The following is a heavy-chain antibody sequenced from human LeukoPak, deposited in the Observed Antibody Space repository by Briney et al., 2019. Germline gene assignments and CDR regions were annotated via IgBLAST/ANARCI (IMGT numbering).Heavy chain of an antibody. CDR1: GGSISSYY. CDR2: IYYSGST. V-gene: IGHV4-59*08. J-gene: IGHJ4*02. D-gene: IGHD3-9*01. CDR3: ARYDILTGHIDY. Sequence: SETLSLTCTVSGGSISSYYWGWIRQPPGKGLEWIGYIYYSGSTNYNPSLKSRVTISVDTSKNQLSLKLSSVTAADTAVYYCARYDILTGHIDYWGQGTLVTVSS.